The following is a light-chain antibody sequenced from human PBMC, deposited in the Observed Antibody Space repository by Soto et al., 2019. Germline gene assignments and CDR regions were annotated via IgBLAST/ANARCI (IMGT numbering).Light chain of an antibody. CDR2: GAS. CDR1: QSVRTK. V-gene: IGKV3-20*01. CDR3: QQYGSSPIT. J-gene: IGKJ5*01. Sequence: EIVMTQSPVTLSVSPGERATLSCRASQSVRTKLAWYQQKAGQAPRLLIYGASTRATGVSDRFSGSGSGTDFTLTISRLEPEDFAVYYCQQYGSSPITFGQGTLLEI.